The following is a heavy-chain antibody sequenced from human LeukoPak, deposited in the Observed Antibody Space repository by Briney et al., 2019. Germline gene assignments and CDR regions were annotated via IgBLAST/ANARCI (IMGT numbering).Heavy chain of an antibody. J-gene: IGHJ4*02. CDR2: IYYSGCT. CDR3: ARDSID. V-gene: IGHV4-59*01. CDR1: GGSISSYY. Sequence: SETLSLTCTVSGGSISSYYWSWIRQPPGKGLEWIGYIYYSGCTNYNPSLKSRVTISVDTSKNQFSLKLSSVTAEDTAVYYCARDSIDWGQGTLVTVSS. D-gene: IGHD5-24*01.